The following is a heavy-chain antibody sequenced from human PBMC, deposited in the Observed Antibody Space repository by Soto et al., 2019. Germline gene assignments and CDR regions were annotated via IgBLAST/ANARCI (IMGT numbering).Heavy chain of an antibody. CDR1: GFTFSNYA. D-gene: IGHD5-18*01. CDR2: ISDKGGST. V-gene: IGHV3-23*01. J-gene: IGHJ4*02. CDR3: ARLPYSYVSLYFRDF. Sequence: EVQVLESGGGLVQPGGSMRLSCAAAGFTFSNYAVSWVRQSPGRGLEWVASISDKGGSTKYADSVNGRFTISRDNSRNTLSLQVDTLTAEDTAVYYCARLPYSYVSLYFRDFWGQGCLVTVAS.